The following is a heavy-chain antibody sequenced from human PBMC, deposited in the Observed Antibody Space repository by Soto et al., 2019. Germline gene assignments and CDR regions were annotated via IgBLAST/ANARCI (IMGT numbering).Heavy chain of an antibody. CDR2: ISYDGSNK. CDR3: ARPGGDYGIGYFDY. CDR1: GFTFSSYA. D-gene: IGHD4-17*01. J-gene: IGHJ4*02. Sequence: QVQLVESGGGVVQPGRSLRLSCAASGFTFSSYAMHWVRQAPGKGLEWVAVISYDGSNKYYADSVKGRFTISRDNSKNTLYLQMNSLRAKDRAVYYCARPGGDYGIGYFDYWGQGTLVTVSS. V-gene: IGHV3-30-3*01.